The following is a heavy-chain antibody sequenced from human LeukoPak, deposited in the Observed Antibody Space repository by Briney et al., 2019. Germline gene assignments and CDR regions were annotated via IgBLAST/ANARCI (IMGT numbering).Heavy chain of an antibody. J-gene: IGHJ4*02. CDR1: GGSFSGYY. V-gene: IGHV4-34*01. CDR3: ARGPTYYYGSGSYYFDY. CDR2: INHSGST. D-gene: IGHD3-10*01. Sequence: SETLSLTCAVYGGSFSGYYWSWIRQPPGRGLEWIGEINHSGSTNYNPSLKSRVTISVDTSKDQFSLKLSSVTAADTAVYYCARGPTYYYGSGSYYFDYWGQGTLVTVSS.